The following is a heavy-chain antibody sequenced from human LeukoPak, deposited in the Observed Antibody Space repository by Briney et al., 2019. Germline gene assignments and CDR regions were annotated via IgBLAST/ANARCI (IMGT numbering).Heavy chain of an antibody. J-gene: IGHJ4*02. Sequence: GGSLRLSCAASGFNFGIYAMHWVRQAPGKGLAWLAALSHDGNNKYYTDSAKGRFTISRDNSKNTLYLQMNSLRAEDTAVYYCAKGWSHYYDSSGYPSAYPDYWGQGTLVTVSS. D-gene: IGHD3-22*01. CDR1: GFNFGIYA. CDR3: AKGWSHYYDSSGYPSAYPDY. V-gene: IGHV3-30-3*01. CDR2: LSHDGNNK.